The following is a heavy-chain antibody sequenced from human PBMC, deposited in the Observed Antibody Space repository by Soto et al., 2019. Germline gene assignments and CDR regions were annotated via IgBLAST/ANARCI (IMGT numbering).Heavy chain of an antibody. D-gene: IGHD1-1*01. J-gene: IGHJ4*02. CDR2: IKSDSSGI. Sequence: EVQLVESGGGLVQPGGSLRLSCAASGFTFSGYNMNWIRQAPGKGLEWVSCIKSDSSGIWYADSVKGRFTMSRDNAKNSLHLQMNSLRDEDTAVYFCARDSNWSSDYCGQGTLVAVSS. V-gene: IGHV3-48*02. CDR1: GFTFSGYN. CDR3: ARDSNWSSDY.